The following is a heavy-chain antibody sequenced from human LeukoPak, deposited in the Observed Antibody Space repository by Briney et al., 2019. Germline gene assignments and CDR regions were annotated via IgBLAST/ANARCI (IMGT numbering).Heavy chain of an antibody. CDR3: ARPKGDSSSWYWFDP. V-gene: IGHV1-69*05. J-gene: IGHJ5*02. CDR1: GGTFSSYA. D-gene: IGHD6-13*01. CDR2: IIPIFGTA. Sequence: GASVKVSCKASGGTFSSYAISWVRQAPGQGLEWMGGIIPIFGTANYAQKFQGRVTITTDESTSTAYMELSSLRPEDTAVYYCARPKGDSSSWYWFDPWGQGTLVTVSS.